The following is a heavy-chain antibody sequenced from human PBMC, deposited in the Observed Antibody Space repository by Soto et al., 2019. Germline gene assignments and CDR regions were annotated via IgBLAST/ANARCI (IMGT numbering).Heavy chain of an antibody. V-gene: IGHV1-46*01. CDR1: GYTFTMHK. J-gene: IGHJ4*02. CDR3: ARDAAFAFVVGATTIADF. D-gene: IGHD1-26*01. CDR2: TDPSGGHT. Sequence: QVQLVQSGSEVKKAGASVRVSCTASGYTFTMHKMHWVRQAPGQALEWMGLTDPSGGHTTYAQKFRGRVSMTGDTSTDTVYLELSSLRSEDTAVYYCARDAAFAFVVGATTIADFWGQGTLVTVSS.